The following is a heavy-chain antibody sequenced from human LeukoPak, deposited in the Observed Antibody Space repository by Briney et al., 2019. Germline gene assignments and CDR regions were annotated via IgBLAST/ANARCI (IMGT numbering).Heavy chain of an antibody. V-gene: IGHV3-30*18. J-gene: IGHJ6*02. CDR1: GFTLSSYG. CDR2: ISYDGSNK. CDR3: AKITMVRGAQHGMDV. Sequence: GRSLRLSCAASGFTLSSYGTHWVRQAPGKGLEWVAVISYDGSNKYYADSVKGRFTISRDNSKNTLHLQMNSLRAEDTAVYYCAKITMVRGAQHGMDVWGQGTTVTVSS. D-gene: IGHD3-10*01.